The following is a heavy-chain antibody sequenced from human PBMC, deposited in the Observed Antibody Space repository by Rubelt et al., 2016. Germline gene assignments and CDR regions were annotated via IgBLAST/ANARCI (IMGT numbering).Heavy chain of an antibody. CDR3: ARAHYYGSGSYYKKYNWFDP. J-gene: IGHJ5*02. D-gene: IGHD3-10*01. CDR1: GGSFSGYY. V-gene: IGHV4-34*01. CDR2: INHSGST. Sequence: KPSETLSLTCAVYGGSFSGYYWSWFRQPPGKWLEWIGEINHSGSTNYNPSLKSRVTISVDTSKNQFSLKLSSVTAADTAVYYCARAHYYGSGSYYKKYNWFDPGGQGTLVTVSS.